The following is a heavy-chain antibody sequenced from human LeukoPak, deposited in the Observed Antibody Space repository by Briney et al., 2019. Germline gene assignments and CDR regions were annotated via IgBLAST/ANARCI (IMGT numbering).Heavy chain of an antibody. CDR3: ASIVVVPAENYYMDV. CDR1: GGTFSSYA. CDR2: IIPIFGTA. D-gene: IGHD2-2*01. J-gene: IGHJ6*03. Sequence: ASVKVSCKASGGTFSSYAISWVRQAPGQGLEWMGGIIPIFGTANYAQKFQGRVTITADESTSTAYMELSSLRSEGTAVYYCASIVVVPAENYYMDVWGKGTTVTVSS. V-gene: IGHV1-69*13.